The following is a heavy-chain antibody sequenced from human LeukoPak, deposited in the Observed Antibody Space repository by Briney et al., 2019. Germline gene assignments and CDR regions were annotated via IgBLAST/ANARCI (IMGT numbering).Heavy chain of an antibody. CDR3: AKDRVVVPAADEYFQH. CDR2: ISYDGSNK. CDR1: GFTFSSYA. Sequence: GGSLRLSCAASGFTFSSYAMHWVRQAPGKGLEWVAVISYDGSNKYYADSVKGRFTISRDNSKNTLYLQMNSLRAEDTAVYYCAKDRVVVPAADEYFQHWGQGTLVTVSS. V-gene: IGHV3-30-3*01. J-gene: IGHJ1*01. D-gene: IGHD2-2*01.